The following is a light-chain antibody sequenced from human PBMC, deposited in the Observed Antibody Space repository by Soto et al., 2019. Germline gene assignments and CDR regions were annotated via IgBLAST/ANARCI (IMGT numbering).Light chain of an antibody. J-gene: IGLJ2*01. V-gene: IGLV2-11*01. CDR3: FSYAGSYTVV. Sequence: QSALTQPRSVSGSPGQSVTMSCTGTNSVVGGYTYVSWYQQHPGKAPKLMIYDVNKRPSGVPDRFSGSKSGNTASLTISGLQADDEAHYYCFSYAGSYTVVVGGGTKLTVL. CDR2: DVN. CDR1: NSVVGGYTY.